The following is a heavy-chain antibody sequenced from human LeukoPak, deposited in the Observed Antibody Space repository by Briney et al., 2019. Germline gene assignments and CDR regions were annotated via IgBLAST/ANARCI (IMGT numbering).Heavy chain of an antibody. CDR1: GFTFSDYY. J-gene: IGHJ4*02. D-gene: IGHD3-3*01. V-gene: IGHV3-11*04. CDR3: ARASIWSGYSFDY. Sequence: GGSLRLSCAASGFTFSDYYMSWIRQAPGEGLEWVSYISSSGSTIYYADSVKGRFTISRDNAKNSLYLQMNSLRAEDTAVYYCARASIWSGYSFDYWGQGTLVTVSS. CDR2: ISSSGSTI.